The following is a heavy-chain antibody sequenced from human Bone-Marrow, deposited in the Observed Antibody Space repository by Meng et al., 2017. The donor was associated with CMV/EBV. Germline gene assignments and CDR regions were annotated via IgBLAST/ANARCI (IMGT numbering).Heavy chain of an antibody. CDR1: GGSISSSSYY. Sequence: GSLRLSCTVSGGSISSSSYYWGWIRQPPGKGLEWIGSIYYSGSTYYNPSLKSRVTISVDTSKNQFSLKLSSVTAADTAVYYCARAVGKGDCSSTSCYLRAFDIWGQGTIVTVSS. CDR2: IYYSGST. CDR3: ARAVGKGDCSSTSCYLRAFDI. V-gene: IGHV4-39*07. D-gene: IGHD2-2*01. J-gene: IGHJ3*02.